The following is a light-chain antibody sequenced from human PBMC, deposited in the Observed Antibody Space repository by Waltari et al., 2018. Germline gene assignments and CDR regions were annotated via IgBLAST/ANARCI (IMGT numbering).Light chain of an antibody. CDR1: QSVARA. CDR3: QNYVRLPAT. V-gene: IGKV3-20*01. J-gene: IGKJ1*01. Sequence: EIVLTQSPGTLSLSPGERATLSCRASQSVARALAWYQQKPGQPPRPLIYNTYTRATGVPDRFSGGGSGTDFSLTISRLEPEDFAVYYCQNYVRLPATFGQGTKVEIK. CDR2: NTY.